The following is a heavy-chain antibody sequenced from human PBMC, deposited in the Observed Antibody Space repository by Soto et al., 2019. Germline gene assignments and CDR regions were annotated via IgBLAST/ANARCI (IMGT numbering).Heavy chain of an antibody. J-gene: IGHJ6*02. CDR1: GYSFNTYA. Sequence: QVQLVQSGAEVKKPGAPVKVSCKASGYSFNTYAISWVRQAPGQGLEWMGWISGYNHNTNYAGKFQGRVTVTADRSTSTAYMELGSLTSNDTAVYYCAREYGMDVWGQGTPVTVS. V-gene: IGHV1-18*01. CDR3: AREYGMDV. CDR2: ISGYNHNT.